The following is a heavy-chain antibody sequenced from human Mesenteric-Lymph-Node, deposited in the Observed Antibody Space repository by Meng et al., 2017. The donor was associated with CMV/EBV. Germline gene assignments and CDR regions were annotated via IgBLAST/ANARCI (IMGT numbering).Heavy chain of an antibody. CDR3: ARHYGRPLFAY. J-gene: IGHJ4*02. V-gene: IGHV4-39*07. CDR2: IFYTGGT. D-gene: IGHD3-10*01. Sequence: SETLSLTCTVSGGSISSNYWGWIRQPPGKGLEWIGSIFYTGGTYYNPCLTSRVTLSVDTSKSHLSLELRSVTAADTPMYYSARHYGRPLFAYWGPVTLLPVSS. CDR1: GGSISSNY.